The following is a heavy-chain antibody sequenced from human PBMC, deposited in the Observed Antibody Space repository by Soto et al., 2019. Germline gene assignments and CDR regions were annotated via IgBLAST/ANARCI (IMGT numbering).Heavy chain of an antibody. D-gene: IGHD2-21*01. CDR1: GFTFSNAW. CDR3: ATDIPSRAYYFDY. J-gene: IGHJ4*02. Sequence: EVQLVESGGGLVKPGGSLRLSCAASGFTFSNAWMSWVRQAPGKGLEWVGRIKSKTDGGTTDYAAPVKGSVTISRDDSKNTLYLQMNSLKTEDTAVYSCATDIPSRAYYFDYWGQGTLVTVSS. V-gene: IGHV3-15*01. CDR2: IKSKTDGGTT.